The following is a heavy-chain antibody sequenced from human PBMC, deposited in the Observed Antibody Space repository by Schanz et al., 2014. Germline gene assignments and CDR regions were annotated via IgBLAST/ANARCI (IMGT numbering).Heavy chain of an antibody. V-gene: IGHV3-30*02. D-gene: IGHD1-1*01. J-gene: IGHJ6*02. CDR3: ARRVPYSFGLDV. CDR2: IRFDASAK. CDR1: GFAFRNYG. Sequence: VQLVESGGGLVQPGGSLRLSCAASGFAFRNYGMHWARQAPGKGPEWVAYIRFDASAKYYGDSVEGRFTISRDNSKNTLYLQMNSLRDEDTAMYYCARRVPYSFGLDVWGQGATVTVSS.